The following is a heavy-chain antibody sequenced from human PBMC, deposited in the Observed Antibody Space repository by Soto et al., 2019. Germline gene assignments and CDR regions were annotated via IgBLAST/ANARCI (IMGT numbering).Heavy chain of an antibody. Sequence: PSETLSLTCSVSGGSITGYYWSWIRQPPGKGLEWIGYMYFTGATNSNPSLKSRVTISVDTSKNQFSLRLSSVTAADTAVYYCARERTPRTGFDYWGQGTMVTVYS. J-gene: IGHJ4*02. CDR3: ARERTPRTGFDY. CDR1: GGSITGYY. CDR2: MYFTGAT. V-gene: IGHV4-59*01. D-gene: IGHD1-1*01.